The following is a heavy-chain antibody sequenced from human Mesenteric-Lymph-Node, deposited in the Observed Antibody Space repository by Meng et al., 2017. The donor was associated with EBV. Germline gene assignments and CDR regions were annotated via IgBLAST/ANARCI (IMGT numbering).Heavy chain of an antibody. CDR2: VYPSGST. CDR1: GDSHDNNHW. CDR3: ATTNYYGSGSYFG. J-gene: IGHJ4*02. V-gene: IGHV4-4*02. D-gene: IGHD3-10*01. Sequence: QVNLQESGAVLVKPSGTTSLTCVVSGDSHDNNHWWSWVRQTPGKGLEWIGEVYPSGSTNNNPSLKSRTTISLDKSRNQFSLKMRSVTAADTAVYYCATTNYYGSGSYFGWGQGTLVTVSS.